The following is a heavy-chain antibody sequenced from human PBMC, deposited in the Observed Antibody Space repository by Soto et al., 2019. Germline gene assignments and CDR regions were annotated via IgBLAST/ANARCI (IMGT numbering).Heavy chain of an antibody. V-gene: IGHV4-39*01. CDR3: ACFSAAAYGDCGRGINY. Sequence: SETLSLTCTVSGGSISGSSYYWGWIRQPPGKGLECIGSVHYSGSTDYNPSLKSRVTISVDTSKNQFSLKLTSVTAADTAVYFCACFSAAAYGDCGRGINYWGQGTLVTVSS. CDR1: GGSISGSSYY. CDR2: VHYSGST. J-gene: IGHJ4*02. D-gene: IGHD4-17*01.